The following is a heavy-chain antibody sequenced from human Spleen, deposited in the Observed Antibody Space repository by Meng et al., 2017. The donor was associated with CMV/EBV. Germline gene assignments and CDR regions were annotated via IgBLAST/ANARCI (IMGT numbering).Heavy chain of an antibody. J-gene: IGHJ4*02. CDR3: ARRRVTVYSSGWPFDY. CDR2: IHHSGSP. D-gene: IGHD6-19*01. V-gene: IGHV4-38-2*02. CDR1: GYSISSGYY. Sequence: GSLRLSCTVSGYSISSGYYWGWIRQPPGKDLEWIGSIHHSGSPHYNPSFKSRVTMSVDTSKNQFSLKLSSVTAADTAVYYCARRRVTVYSSGWPFDYWGQGTLVTVSS.